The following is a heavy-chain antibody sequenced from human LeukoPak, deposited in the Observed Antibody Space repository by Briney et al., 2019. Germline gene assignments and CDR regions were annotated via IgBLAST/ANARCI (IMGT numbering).Heavy chain of an antibody. CDR3: ARTGNAAVPPYFDY. Sequence: SETLSLTCTVSGGSISSCGYYWGWIRQPPGKGLEWIGTIYYSGSTYYNPSLNSRVTISVDTSQNQFSLKLSSVAAADSAVYYCARTGNAAVPPYFDYWGQGALVTVSS. D-gene: IGHD3-10*01. V-gene: IGHV4-39*01. CDR2: IYYSGST. J-gene: IGHJ4*02. CDR1: GGSISSCGYY.